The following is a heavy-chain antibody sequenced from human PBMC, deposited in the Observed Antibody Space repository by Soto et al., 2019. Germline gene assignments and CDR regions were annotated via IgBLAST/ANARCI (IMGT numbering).Heavy chain of an antibody. J-gene: IGHJ3*02. Sequence: SVRVDCKTSGGTVSSYAISWVRQAPGQGLEWMGGIIPIFGTANYAQKFQGRVTITADESTSTAYMELSSLRSEDTAVYYCARDNTAMVLMDAFDIWGQGTMVTVSS. CDR1: GGTVSSYA. V-gene: IGHV1-69*13. D-gene: IGHD5-18*01. CDR2: IIPIFGTA. CDR3: ARDNTAMVLMDAFDI.